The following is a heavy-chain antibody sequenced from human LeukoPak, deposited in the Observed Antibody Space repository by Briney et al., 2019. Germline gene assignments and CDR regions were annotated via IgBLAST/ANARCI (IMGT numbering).Heavy chain of an antibody. CDR3: ARGYDILTGYRNPPDY. CDR1: GFTFSSYA. CDR2: ISYDGSNK. J-gene: IGHJ4*02. V-gene: IGHV3-30*04. D-gene: IGHD3-9*01. Sequence: GRSLRLFCAASGFTFSSYAMHWVRQAPGKGLEWVAVISYDGSNKYYADSVKGRFTISRDNSKNTLYLQMNSLRAEDTAIDYCARGYDILTGYRNPPDYWGQGTLVTVSS.